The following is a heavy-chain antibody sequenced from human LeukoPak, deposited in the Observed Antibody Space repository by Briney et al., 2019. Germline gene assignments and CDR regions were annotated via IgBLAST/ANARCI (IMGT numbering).Heavy chain of an antibody. J-gene: IGHJ4*02. CDR2: ISGSGGST. CDR1: GFTFSSYA. CDR3: TRDFLAVDDY. Sequence: PGGSLRLSCAASGFTFSSYAMNWVRQAPGKGLEWVSAISGSGGSTYYADSVTGRFTISRDNSKNTLYLQMNSLRAEDTAVYYCTRDFLAVDDYWGQGTLVTVSS. V-gene: IGHV3-23*01. D-gene: IGHD6-19*01.